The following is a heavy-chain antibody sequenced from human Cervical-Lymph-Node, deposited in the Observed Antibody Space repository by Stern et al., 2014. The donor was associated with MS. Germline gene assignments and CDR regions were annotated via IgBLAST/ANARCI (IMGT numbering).Heavy chain of an antibody. V-gene: IGHV4-4*02. CDR2: SDHSGST. Sequence: QLQLQESGPGLVKPSGTLSLTCAVSGGSISSSNWWSWVRQSPGKGLEWIGESDHSGSTIYNPSLQSRVPVSADKSQKRFSRSLSSVPAADTAVYFCARFPASRPHVFDSWGQGTLVTVSS. CDR3: ARFPASRPHVFDS. J-gene: IGHJ4*02. D-gene: IGHD6-13*01. CDR1: GGSISSSNW.